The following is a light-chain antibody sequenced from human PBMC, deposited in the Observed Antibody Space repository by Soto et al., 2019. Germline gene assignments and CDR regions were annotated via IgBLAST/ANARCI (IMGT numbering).Light chain of an antibody. Sequence: ESVLTQSPGTLSLSPGERATLSCRASQSVTNRYFAWYQQRPRQAPRLLIYGISNRATGIPDRLSGSGSGTDFTLTISRPEPEGFVVYYCQQYSSLPHTFGQGTKLEVK. J-gene: IGKJ2*01. V-gene: IGKV3-20*01. CDR3: QQYSSLPHT. CDR1: QSVTNRY. CDR2: GIS.